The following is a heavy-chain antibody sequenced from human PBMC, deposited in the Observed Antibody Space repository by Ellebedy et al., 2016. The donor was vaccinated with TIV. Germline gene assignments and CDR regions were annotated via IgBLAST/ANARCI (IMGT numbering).Heavy chain of an antibody. Sequence: SETLSLTCTVSGGSISSSSYYWGWIRQPPGKGLEWIGSIYYSGSTYYSPSLKSRVTISVDTSKNQFSLKLSSVTAADTAVYYCAKLFAVADKRGGYWGQGTLVTVSS. V-gene: IGHV4-39*07. D-gene: IGHD6-19*01. CDR3: AKLFAVADKRGGY. CDR1: GGSISSSSYY. J-gene: IGHJ4*02. CDR2: IYYSGST.